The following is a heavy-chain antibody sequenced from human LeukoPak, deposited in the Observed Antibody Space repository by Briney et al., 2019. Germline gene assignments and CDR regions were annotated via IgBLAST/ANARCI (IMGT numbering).Heavy chain of an antibody. V-gene: IGHV1-2*02. CDR2: SYSNSGGT. J-gene: IGHJ4*02. Sequence: ASVKVSCKASGYTFTDYYIHWVRQAPGQGLEWMGWSYSNSGGTYYAHNFHDTITLTRDTSISTAYMKLSRLRSDNTAIYYCARANALYCSSTSCLCDYWGQGALVTVSS. D-gene: IGHD2-2*01. CDR3: ARANALYCSSTSCLCDY. CDR1: GYTFTDYY.